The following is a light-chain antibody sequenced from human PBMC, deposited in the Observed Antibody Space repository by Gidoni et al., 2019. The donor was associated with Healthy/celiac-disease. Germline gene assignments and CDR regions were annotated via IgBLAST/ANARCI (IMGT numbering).Light chain of an antibody. J-gene: IGKJ2*01. Sequence: EVVVTQSPATLSSSPGERATFSCRASHSGSSYLAWYQQKPGQAPRLLIYDASSRATGIPARFSGSGSGTDFTLTISRLEPEDFAVYYCQQRGSWPYTFGQGTKLEIK. CDR3: QQRGSWPYT. CDR1: HSGSSY. CDR2: DAS. V-gene: IGKV3-11*01.